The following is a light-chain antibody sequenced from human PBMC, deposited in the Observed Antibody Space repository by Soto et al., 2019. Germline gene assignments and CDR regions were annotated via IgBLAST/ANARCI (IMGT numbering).Light chain of an antibody. V-gene: IGKV3-20*01. Sequence: EIVLTQSPGTLSLSPGERATLSCRASQSVSSNYLAWYQQKPGQAPRLLIYGASSRATGIPDRFSGSGSGTDFTLIISRLEPEDFAVYYCQKYGSSPLFTFGPGTKVDI. CDR1: QSVSSNY. CDR2: GAS. CDR3: QKYGSSPLFT. J-gene: IGKJ3*01.